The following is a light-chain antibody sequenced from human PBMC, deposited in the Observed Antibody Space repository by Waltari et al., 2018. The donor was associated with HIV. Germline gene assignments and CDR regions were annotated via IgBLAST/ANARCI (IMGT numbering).Light chain of an antibody. V-gene: IGLV1-40*01. CDR3: QSYDSSLSVVV. J-gene: IGLJ2*01. Sequence: QSVLTQPPSVSGAPGQRVTISCTGSSSNIGAGYDVPWYQQLPGTAPKLPIYGNSNRPSGVPDRFSGSTSGTSASLAITGLQAEDEADYYCQSYDSSLSVVVFGGGTKLTVL. CDR1: SSNIGAGYD. CDR2: GNS.